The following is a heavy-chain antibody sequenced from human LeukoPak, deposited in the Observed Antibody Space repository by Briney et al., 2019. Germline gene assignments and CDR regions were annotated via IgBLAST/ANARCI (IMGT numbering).Heavy chain of an antibody. D-gene: IGHD3-22*01. CDR3: ARDRYYYDSSGDAFDI. CDR2: VYTSGST. Sequence: SETLSLTCTVPGDSISSGDYYWSWIRQPAGKGLEWIGRVYTSGSTNYNPSLKSRVTMSVDTSKNQFSLKLSSVTAADTAVYYCARDRYYYDSSGDAFDIWGQGTMVTVSS. CDR1: GDSISSGDYY. V-gene: IGHV4-61*02. J-gene: IGHJ3*02.